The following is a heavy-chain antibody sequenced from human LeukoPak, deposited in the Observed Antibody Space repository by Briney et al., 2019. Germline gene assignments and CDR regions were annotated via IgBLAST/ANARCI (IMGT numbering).Heavy chain of an antibody. V-gene: IGHV3-48*01. CDR2: ISTTSETI. CDR1: GLRFSRYN. J-gene: IGHJ4*02. CDR3: ARELY. Sequence: GGSLRLSCATSGLRFSRYNFNWVRQAPGKGLEWLSYISTTSETIFYGDSVKGRFNISRDNAKNLLYLQMNSLRAEDTAVYYCARELYWGQGTLVTVSS.